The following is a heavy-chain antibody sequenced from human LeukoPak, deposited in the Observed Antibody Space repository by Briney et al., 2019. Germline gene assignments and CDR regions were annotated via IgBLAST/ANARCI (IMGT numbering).Heavy chain of an antibody. CDR2: IKPNSGGT. CDR1: GYTFTSYY. Sequence: ASVKVSCKASGYTFTSYYIHWVRQAPGQGLEWMGWIKPNSGGTNYAQKFQGRVTMTRDTSISTAYMELSSLRSDDTAVYYCARPSGGSIRRGFDILGQGAMLTVSS. J-gene: IGHJ3*02. D-gene: IGHD1-26*01. CDR3: ARPSGGSIRRGFDI. V-gene: IGHV1-2*02.